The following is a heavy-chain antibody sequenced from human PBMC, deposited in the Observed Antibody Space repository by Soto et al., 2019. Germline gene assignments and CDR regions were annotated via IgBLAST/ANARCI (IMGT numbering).Heavy chain of an antibody. CDR1: GFTFSSYA. CDR3: AKDEKDATTADPPFDY. V-gene: IGHV3-23*01. J-gene: IGHJ4*02. CDR2: ISGSGGST. Sequence: HPGGSLRLSCAASGFTFSSYAMSWVRQAPGKGLEWVSAISGSGGSTYYADSVKGRFTISRDNSKNTLYLQMNSLRAEDTAVYYCAKDEKDATTADPPFDYWGQGTLVTVSS. D-gene: IGHD1-1*01.